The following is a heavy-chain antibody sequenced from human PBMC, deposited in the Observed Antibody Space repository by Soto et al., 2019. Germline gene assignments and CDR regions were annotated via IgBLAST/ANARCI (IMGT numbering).Heavy chain of an antibody. Sequence: SLKISCKGSGYSFNTYWIGWVRQMPGKGLEWMGVIYPDDSDIRYSPSFQGQVTISADKSISTAYLQWSSLKASDSGIYYCARRTGLLYSDWGQGTLVTVSS. CDR2: IYPDDSDI. CDR1: GYSFNTYW. J-gene: IGHJ4*02. D-gene: IGHD2-21*01. V-gene: IGHV5-51*01. CDR3: ARRTGLLYSD.